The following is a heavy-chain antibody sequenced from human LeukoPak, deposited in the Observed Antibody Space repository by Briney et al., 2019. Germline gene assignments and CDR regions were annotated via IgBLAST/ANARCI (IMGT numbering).Heavy chain of an antibody. Sequence: SETLSLTCTVSGGSISSYYWSWIRQPPGQGLEWIGYIYYSGSTNYNPSLKSRVTISVDTSKNQFSLKLSSVTAADTAVYYCARIVAGYFDYWGQGTLVTVSS. J-gene: IGHJ4*02. CDR1: GGSISSYY. D-gene: IGHD2-15*01. CDR2: IYYSGST. V-gene: IGHV4-59*08. CDR3: ARIVAGYFDY.